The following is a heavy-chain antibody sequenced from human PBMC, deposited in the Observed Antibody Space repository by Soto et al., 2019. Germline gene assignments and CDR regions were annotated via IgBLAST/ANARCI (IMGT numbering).Heavy chain of an antibody. Sequence: SETLSLTCTVSGGSISSSSYYWGWIRQPPGKGLEWIGSIYYSGSTYYNPSLKSRVTISVDTSKNQFSLKLSSVTAADTAVYYCARLKSCSSTSCYVNPYYFDYWGQGTLVTVS. J-gene: IGHJ4*02. CDR1: GGSISSSSYY. CDR2: IYYSGST. CDR3: ARLKSCSSTSCYVNPYYFDY. V-gene: IGHV4-39*01. D-gene: IGHD2-2*01.